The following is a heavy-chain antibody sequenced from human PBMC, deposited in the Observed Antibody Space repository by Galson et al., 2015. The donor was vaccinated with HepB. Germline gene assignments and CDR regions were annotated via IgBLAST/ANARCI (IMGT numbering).Heavy chain of an antibody. D-gene: IGHD1-26*01. CDR3: ARERGYFRDSFDI. CDR1: GFIFTNHW. J-gene: IGHJ3*02. CDR2: INQDGSDK. V-gene: IGHV3-7*03. Sequence: SLRLSCAASGFIFTNHWMSWVRQAPGKGLEWVANINQDGSDKYSVDSVKGRFAISRDNTKKSLYLQMSSLRAEDTAVYYWARERGYFRDSFDIWGQGTMVTVSS.